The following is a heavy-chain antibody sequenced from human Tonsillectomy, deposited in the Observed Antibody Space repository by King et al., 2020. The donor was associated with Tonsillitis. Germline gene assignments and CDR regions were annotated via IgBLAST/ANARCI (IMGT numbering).Heavy chain of an antibody. CDR2: IYYSGST. V-gene: IGHV4-59*01. CDR1: GGSISSYY. Sequence: QLQESGPGLVKPSETLSLTCTVSGGSISSYYWSWIRQPPGKGLEWIGYIYYSGSTNYNPSLKSRVTISVDTSKNQFSLKLSSVTAADTAVYYCASALDSSGDGYSGTFDIWGQGTMVTVSS. J-gene: IGHJ3*02. D-gene: IGHD5-24*01. CDR3: ASALDSSGDGYSGTFDI.